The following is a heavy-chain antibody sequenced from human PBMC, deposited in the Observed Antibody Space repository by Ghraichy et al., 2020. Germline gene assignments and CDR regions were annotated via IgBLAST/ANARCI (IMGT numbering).Heavy chain of an antibody. CDR2: IYSGGST. D-gene: IGHD5-24*01. CDR1: GFTVSSNY. V-gene: IGHV3-53*01. J-gene: IGHJ4*02. CDR3: ARDSGKGGLQRGLDY. Sequence: GGSLRLSCAASGFTVSSNYMSWVRQAPGKGLEWVSVIYSGGSTYYADSVKGRFTISRDNSKNTLYLQMNSLRAEDTAVYYCARDSGKGGLQRGLDYWGQGTLVTVSS.